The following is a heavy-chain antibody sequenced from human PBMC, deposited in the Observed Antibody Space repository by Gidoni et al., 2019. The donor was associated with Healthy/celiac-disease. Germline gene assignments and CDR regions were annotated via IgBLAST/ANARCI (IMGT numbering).Heavy chain of an antibody. CDR3: ARDAGTTVTTLDAFDI. V-gene: IGHV3-33*01. CDR1: GFTFRRYG. Sequence: QVQLVESGGGVVQPGRSLRLSCAASGFTFRRYGMHWVRQAPGKGLEWVAIIWYDGSNKHYVDSVKGRFTISRDNSKNTLYLQMNSLRVEDTAVYYCARDAGTTVTTLDAFDIWGQGTMVTVSS. J-gene: IGHJ3*02. D-gene: IGHD4-17*01. CDR2: IWYDGSNK.